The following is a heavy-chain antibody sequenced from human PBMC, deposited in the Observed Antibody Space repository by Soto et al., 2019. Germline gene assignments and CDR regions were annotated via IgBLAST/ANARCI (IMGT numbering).Heavy chain of an antibody. Sequence: ASVKVSCKASGYTFTSYGISWVRQAPGQGLEWMGWINPNSGGTNYAQKFQGWVTMTRDTSISTAYMELSRLRSDDTAVYYCARGDRSGENYYYYYMEVWGKGTTVTVSS. V-gene: IGHV1-2*04. CDR1: GYTFTSYG. D-gene: IGHD3-10*01. CDR2: INPNSGGT. CDR3: ARGDRSGENYYYYYMEV. J-gene: IGHJ6*03.